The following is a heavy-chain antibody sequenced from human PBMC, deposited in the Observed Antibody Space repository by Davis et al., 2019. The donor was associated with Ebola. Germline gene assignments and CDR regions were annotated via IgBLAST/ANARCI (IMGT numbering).Heavy chain of an antibody. V-gene: IGHV1-58*02. CDR2: IVVGSGNT. CDR3: AAVSYGHSLYGMDV. CDR1: GFTFSRSA. Sequence: SVKVSCKASGFTFSRSAMQWVRQARGQRLEWMGWIVVGSGNTNYAQKFQERVTITRDIFTNTAYMELSSLRSEDTAVYYCAAVSYGHSLYGMDVWGQGTTVTVSS. J-gene: IGHJ6*02. D-gene: IGHD5-18*01.